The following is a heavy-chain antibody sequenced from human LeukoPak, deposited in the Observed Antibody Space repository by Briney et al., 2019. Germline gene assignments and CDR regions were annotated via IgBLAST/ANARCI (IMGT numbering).Heavy chain of an antibody. CDR2: ISAYNGNT. Sequence: ASVKVSCKASGYTFTSYGISWVRQAPGQGLEWMGWISAYNGNTNYAKKLQGRVTMTTDTSTSTAYMELRSLRSDDTAVYYCAREGLRSIAARRGTRGYMDVWGKGTTVIVSS. CDR1: GYTFTSYG. D-gene: IGHD6-6*01. J-gene: IGHJ6*03. CDR3: AREGLRSIAARRGTRGYMDV. V-gene: IGHV1-18*01.